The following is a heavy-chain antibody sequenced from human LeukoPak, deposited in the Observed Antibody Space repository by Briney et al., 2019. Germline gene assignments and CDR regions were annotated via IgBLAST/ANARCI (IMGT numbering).Heavy chain of an antibody. CDR2: ISSSSSYI. D-gene: IGHD1-1*01. Sequence: GGSLRLSCAASGFTFSSYSMNWVRQAPGKGLEWVSSISSSSSYIYYADSVKGRFTISRDDSKNTLYLQMNSLKTEDTAVYYCTTLWQSGDYWGQGTLVTVSS. CDR1: GFTFSSYS. J-gene: IGHJ4*02. CDR3: TTLWQSGDY. V-gene: IGHV3-21*03.